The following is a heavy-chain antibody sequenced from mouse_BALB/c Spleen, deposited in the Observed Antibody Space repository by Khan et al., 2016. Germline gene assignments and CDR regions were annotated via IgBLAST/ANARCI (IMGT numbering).Heavy chain of an antibody. J-gene: IGHJ4*01. CDR2: ISYSGST. D-gene: IGHD1-2*01. V-gene: IGHV3-2*02. CDR1: GYSITSDYA. Sequence: EVQLQESGPGLVKPSQSLSLTCTVTGYSITSDYAWNWIRQFPGNKLEWMGYISYSGSTSYTPSLKSRISITRDTSKNHFFLQLNSVTTKATATYYCARTADTLYYAMDCWGQGTSVTVSS. CDR3: ARTADTLYYAMDC.